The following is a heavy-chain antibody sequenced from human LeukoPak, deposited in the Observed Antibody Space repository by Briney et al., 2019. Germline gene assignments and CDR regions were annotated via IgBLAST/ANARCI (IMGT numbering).Heavy chain of an antibody. CDR2: IYTSGST. Sequence: SQTLSLTCTVSGDSISSGSYYWSWIRQPAGKGLEWIGRIYTSGSTNYNPSLKSRVTISVDTSKNQFSLKLSSVTAADTAVCYCARDANDFWSGYSDYWGQGTLVTVSS. CDR3: ARDANDFWSGYSDY. J-gene: IGHJ4*02. D-gene: IGHD3-3*01. CDR1: GDSISSGSYY. V-gene: IGHV4-61*02.